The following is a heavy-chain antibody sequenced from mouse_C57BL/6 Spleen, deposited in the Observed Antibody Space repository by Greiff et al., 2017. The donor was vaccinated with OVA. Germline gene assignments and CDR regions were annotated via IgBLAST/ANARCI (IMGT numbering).Heavy chain of an antibody. V-gene: IGHV1-55*01. J-gene: IGHJ2*01. CDR1: GYTFTSYW. CDR2: IYPGSGST. Sequence: QVQLQQSGAELVKPGASVKMSCKASGYTFTSYWITWVKQRPGQGLEWIGDIYPGSGSTNYNEKFKSKATLTVDTSSSTAYMQLSSLTSEDSAVYYCARLKGRKDYFDYWGQGTTLTVSS. CDR3: ARLKGRKDYFDY.